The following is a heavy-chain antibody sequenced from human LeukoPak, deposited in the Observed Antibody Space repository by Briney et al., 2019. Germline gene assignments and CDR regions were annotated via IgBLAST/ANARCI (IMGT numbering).Heavy chain of an antibody. CDR3: ARDSGASRTEDIVVVPPLYYYYGMDV. J-gene: IGHJ6*02. Sequence: GGSLRLSCAASGFTFSDYYMSWIRQAPGKGLEWVSYISSSGSTIYYADSVKGRFTISRDNAKNPLYLQMNSLRAEDTAVYYCARDSGASRTEDIVVVPPLYYYYGMDVWGQGTTVTVSS. V-gene: IGHV3-11*01. CDR2: ISSSGSTI. CDR1: GFTFSDYY. D-gene: IGHD2-2*01.